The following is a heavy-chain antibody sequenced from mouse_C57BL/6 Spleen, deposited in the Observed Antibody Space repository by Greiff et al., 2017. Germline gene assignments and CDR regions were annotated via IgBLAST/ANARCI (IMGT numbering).Heavy chain of an antibody. V-gene: IGHV14-3*01. Sequence: VQLQQSVAELVRPGASVKLSCTASGFNIKNTYMHWVKQRPEQGLEWIGRIDPANGNTKYAPKFQGKATITADTSSNTAYLQLSSLTSEDTAIXYCARRLDGSGYGGAMEYWGEGTSGTVSS. CDR3: ARRLDGSGYGGAMEY. CDR1: GFNIKNTY. J-gene: IGHJ4*01. D-gene: IGHD1-1*01. CDR2: IDPANGNT.